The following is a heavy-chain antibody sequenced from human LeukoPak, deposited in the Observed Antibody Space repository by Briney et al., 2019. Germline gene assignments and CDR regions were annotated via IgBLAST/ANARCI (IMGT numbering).Heavy chain of an antibody. CDR2: IYYSGST. D-gene: IGHD3-16*01. V-gene: IGHV4-61*01. CDR1: GDSISSGTYY. Sequence: PSETLSLTCTVSGDSISSGTYYWSWIRQPPGKGLEWIGYIYYSGSTNYNPSLKSRVTISVDTSKNQFSLKLSSVTAADTAVYYCARSRFGIMMTFDPWGQGTLVTVSS. J-gene: IGHJ5*02. CDR3: ARSRFGIMMTFDP.